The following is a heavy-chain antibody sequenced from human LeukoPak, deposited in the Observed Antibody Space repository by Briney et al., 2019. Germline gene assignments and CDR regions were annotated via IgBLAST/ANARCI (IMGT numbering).Heavy chain of an antibody. J-gene: IGHJ6*02. CDR3: ARMRDSSFPTPHQDYGMDV. V-gene: IGHV1-3*01. CDR2: INAGNGNT. Sequence: ASVKVSCKASGYTFTGYYMHWVRQAPGQRLEWMGWINAGNGNTKYSQKFQGRVTIARDTSASTAYMELSSLRSEDTAVYYCARMRDSSFPTPHQDYGMDVWGQGTTVTVSS. D-gene: IGHD3-22*01. CDR1: GYTFTGYY.